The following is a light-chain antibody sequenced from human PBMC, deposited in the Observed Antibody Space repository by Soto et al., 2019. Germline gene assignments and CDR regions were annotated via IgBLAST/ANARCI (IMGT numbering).Light chain of an antibody. CDR3: QQSNSSPPT. Sequence: EIVLTQSPGTLSVSPMDRATLSFLASQSISSYLTWYQQKPAQAPKLLIYDASSRASGIPARFSGSGSGTDFTLTISSLEPEDFAVYYCQQSNSSPPTFGQGTRLEIK. J-gene: IGKJ5*01. CDR2: DAS. V-gene: IGKV3-11*01. CDR1: QSISSY.